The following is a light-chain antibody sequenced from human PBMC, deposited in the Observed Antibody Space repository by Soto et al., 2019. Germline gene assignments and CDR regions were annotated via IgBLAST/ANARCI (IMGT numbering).Light chain of an antibody. J-gene: IGLJ3*02. CDR2: NNN. CDR3: AAWDDSLNARGV. Sequence: QSVLTQPPSASGTPGQRVTISCSGSRSNIGSNAVSWYQQLPGTAPKLLIYNNNQRPSGVPDRFSGSTSGTSASRATSGLQSEDEAGDYCAAWDDSLNARGVFGGGTKLTVL. CDR1: RSNIGSNA. V-gene: IGLV1-44*01.